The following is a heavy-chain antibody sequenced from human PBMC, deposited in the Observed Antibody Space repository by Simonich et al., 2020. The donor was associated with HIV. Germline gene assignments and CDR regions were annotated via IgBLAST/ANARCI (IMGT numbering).Heavy chain of an antibody. CDR1: GASFNAYY. CDR2: INHRGST. Sequence: QVQLQQWGAGLLKPSETLSLTCAVYGASFNAYYWSWIRQSPGKGLEWIGEINHRGSTKYKPSLKSRLTISADTSKNQFSLKLTSVTAADTAVYYCARGIRAGDFYSQYYYYMDVWGKGTTVIVSS. J-gene: IGHJ6*03. V-gene: IGHV4-34*01. CDR3: ARGIRAGDFYSQYYYYMDV. D-gene: IGHD2-21*02.